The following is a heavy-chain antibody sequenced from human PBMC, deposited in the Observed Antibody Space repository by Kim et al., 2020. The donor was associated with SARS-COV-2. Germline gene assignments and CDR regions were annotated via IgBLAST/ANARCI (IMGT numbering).Heavy chain of an antibody. V-gene: IGHV3-48*03. CDR3: ARTPRITIFGVVIKKTSRESDHYYYYGMDV. J-gene: IGHJ6*02. CDR1: GFTFSSYE. Sequence: GGSLRLSCAASGFTFSSYEMNWVRQAPGKGLEWVSYISSSGSTIYYADSVKGRFTISRDNAKNSLYLQMNSLRAEDTAVYYCARTPRITIFGVVIKKTSRESDHYYYYGMDVWGQGTTVTVSS. D-gene: IGHD3-3*01. CDR2: ISSSGSTI.